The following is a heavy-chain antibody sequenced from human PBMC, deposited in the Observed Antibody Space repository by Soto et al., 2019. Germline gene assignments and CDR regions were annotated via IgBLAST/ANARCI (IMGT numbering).Heavy chain of an antibody. V-gene: IGHV4-59*12. D-gene: IGHD4-17*01. CDR1: GGSISSYY. J-gene: IGHJ4*02. Sequence: PSETLSLTCTVSGGSISSYYWSWIRQPPGKGLEWIGYIYYSGSTNYNPSLKSRVTISVDTSKNQFSPKLSSVTAADTAVYYCARDRHGGKPGYWGQGTLVTVSS. CDR2: IYYSGST. CDR3: ARDRHGGKPGY.